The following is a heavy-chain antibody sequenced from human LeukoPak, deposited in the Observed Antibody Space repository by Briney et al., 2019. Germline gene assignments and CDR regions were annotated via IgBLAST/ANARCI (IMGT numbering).Heavy chain of an antibody. Sequence: PSETLSLTCTVSGGSISSGSYSWSWIRQPAGKGLEWIGRIYTSGSTNYNPSLKSRVTISVDTSKNQFSLRLSSVTAADTAVYYCARVTGYMIEDYFDYWGQGTLVTVSS. V-gene: IGHV4-61*02. D-gene: IGHD3-22*01. CDR3: ARVTGYMIEDYFDY. CDR1: GGSISSGSYS. J-gene: IGHJ4*02. CDR2: IYTSGST.